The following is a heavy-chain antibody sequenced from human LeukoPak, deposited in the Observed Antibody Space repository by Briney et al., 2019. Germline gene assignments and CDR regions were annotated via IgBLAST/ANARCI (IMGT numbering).Heavy chain of an antibody. CDR1: GFTFSSRA. CDR3: AKDERSSTSGWYGWFDR. Sequence: AGRSLRLSCAASGFTFSSRAMSWVRQAPGTGLEWVSSISGSGVDTYYADSVKGRFTISRDNYKNTLYLQMNRLRADDTAVYFFAKDERSSTSGWYGWFDRWGQGTLVTVSS. D-gene: IGHD6-19*01. CDR2: ISGSGVDT. V-gene: IGHV3-23*01. J-gene: IGHJ5*02.